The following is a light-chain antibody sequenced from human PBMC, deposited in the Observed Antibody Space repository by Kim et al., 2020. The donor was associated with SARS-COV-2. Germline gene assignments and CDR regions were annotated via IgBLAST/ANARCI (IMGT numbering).Light chain of an antibody. J-gene: IGLJ2*01. Sequence: LGQTVRITCQGDSLRSYYATGDQQKPGQAPILVIYGKNNRPSGIPDRFSGSSSGNTASLTITGTQAGDEADYYCNSRDSNDNVVFGGGTQLTVL. CDR3: NSRDSNDNVV. V-gene: IGLV3-19*01. CDR1: SLRSYY. CDR2: GKN.